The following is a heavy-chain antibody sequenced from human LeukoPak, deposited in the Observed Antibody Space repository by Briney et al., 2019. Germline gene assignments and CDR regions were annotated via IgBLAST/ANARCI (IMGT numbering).Heavy chain of an antibody. Sequence: GASVKVSCKASGYTFTDYYMHWVRQAPGQGLEWVGRINPNSGGTNYAQKFQGRVTMTRDTSISTAYMELTRLRCDDTAVYFCARVLGNWNALDSWGQGTLVTVSS. CDR3: ARVLGNWNALDS. J-gene: IGHJ4*02. CDR2: INPNSGGT. V-gene: IGHV1-2*06. D-gene: IGHD1-1*01. CDR1: GYTFTDYY.